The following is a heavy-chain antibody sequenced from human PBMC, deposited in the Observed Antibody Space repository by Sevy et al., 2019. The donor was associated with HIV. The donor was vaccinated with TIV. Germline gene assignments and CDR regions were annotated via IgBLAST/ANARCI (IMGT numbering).Heavy chain of an antibody. CDR1: GYTFIRYG. CDR2: ISGSNGDT. V-gene: IGHV1-18*01. CDR3: ARDRNNYDSTGYPKGMDV. J-gene: IGHJ6*02. D-gene: IGHD3-22*01. Sequence: ASVKVSCKASGYTFIRYGISWVRQAPGQGLEWMGWISGSNGDTNYAQKVQGRVIMTTDTSTSTAYMELRSLRPDDTAVYYCARDRNNYDSTGYPKGMDVWGQGTTVTVSS.